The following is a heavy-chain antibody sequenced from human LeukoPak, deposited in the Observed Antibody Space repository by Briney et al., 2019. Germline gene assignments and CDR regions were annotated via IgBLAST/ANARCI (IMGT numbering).Heavy chain of an antibody. Sequence: PGGSLRLSCAASGFTVSSNYMSWVRQAPGKGLEWVSVIYSGGSTYYADSVKGRFTISRDNSKNTLYLQMNSLRAEDTAVYYCARDYRKYYYDSSGKDAFDIWGQGTMVTVSS. J-gene: IGHJ3*02. CDR1: GFTVSSNY. V-gene: IGHV3-66*01. D-gene: IGHD3-22*01. CDR3: ARDYRKYYYDSSGKDAFDI. CDR2: IYSGGST.